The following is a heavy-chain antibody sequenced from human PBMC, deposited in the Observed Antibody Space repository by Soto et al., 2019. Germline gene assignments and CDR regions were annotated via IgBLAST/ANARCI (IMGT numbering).Heavy chain of an antibody. J-gene: IGHJ4*02. CDR1: GFTFSSYE. D-gene: IGHD3-10*01. CDR2: ISSSGSTI. Sequence: GGSLRLSCAASGFTFSSYEMNWVRQAPGKGLEWVSYISSSGSTIYYADSVKGRFTISRDNAKNSLYLQMNSLRVEDSALYYCARGSTDSYPGSRIFDFWGRGTLVTV. V-gene: IGHV3-48*03. CDR3: ARGSTDSYPGSRIFDF.